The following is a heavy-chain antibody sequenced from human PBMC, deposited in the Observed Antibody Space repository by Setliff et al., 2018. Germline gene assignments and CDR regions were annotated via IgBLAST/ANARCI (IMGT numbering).Heavy chain of an antibody. V-gene: IGHV4-39*01. CDR2: IYYSGNI. J-gene: IGHJ5*02. CDR1: GASISSSRDY. Sequence: LSLTCTVSGASISSSRDYWGWIRQPPGKGLEWIGSIYYSGNIYYNPSLKSRVTMSVDTSKNQFSLKLRSVTAADTAIYYCARHVDCSGGRCYSLSNWFDPWGPGTQVTVSS. CDR3: ARHVDCSGGRCYSLSNWFDP. D-gene: IGHD2-15*01.